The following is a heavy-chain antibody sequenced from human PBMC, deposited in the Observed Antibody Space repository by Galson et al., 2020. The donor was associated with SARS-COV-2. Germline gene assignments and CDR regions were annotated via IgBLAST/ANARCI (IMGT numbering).Heavy chain of an antibody. V-gene: IGHV3-23*01. Sequence: GGSLRLSCAASGFTFSSYAMSWVRQAPGKGLEWVSAISGSGGSTYYADSVKGRFTISRDNSKNTLYLQMNSLRAEDTAVYYCAKSPGDIVVVPAATPEGLLWFGEYWGQGTLVTVSS. CDR3: AKSPGDIVVVPAATPEGLLWFGEY. J-gene: IGHJ4*02. CDR2: ISGSGGST. CDR1: GFTFSSYA. D-gene: IGHD2-2*01.